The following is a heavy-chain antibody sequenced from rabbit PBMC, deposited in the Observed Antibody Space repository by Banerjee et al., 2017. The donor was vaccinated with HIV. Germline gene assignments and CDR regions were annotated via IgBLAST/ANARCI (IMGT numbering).Heavy chain of an antibody. CDR3: TGYAGYGYATDWLDL. Sequence: QSLEESGGDLVKPGASLTLTCTASGFSFSSSYYMCWVRQAPGKGLEWIACIYAGSSGSTYYASWAKGRFTISKTSSTTVTLQMTSLTAADTATYFCTGYAGYGYATDWLDLWGPGTLVTVS. D-gene: IGHD6-1*01. CDR2: IYAGSSGST. CDR1: GFSFSSSYY. V-gene: IGHV1S40*01. J-gene: IGHJ5*01.